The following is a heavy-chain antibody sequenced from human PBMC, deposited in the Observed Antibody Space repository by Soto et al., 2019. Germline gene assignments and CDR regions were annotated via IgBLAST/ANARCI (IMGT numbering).Heavy chain of an antibody. J-gene: IGHJ4*02. D-gene: IGHD6-6*01. V-gene: IGHV3-23*01. CDR1: GFTFSSYA. Sequence: GGALRLSCAASGFTFSSYALSWVRQAPGKGLEWVSAISGSGGSTYYADSVKGRFTISRDNSKNTLYLQMNSLRAEDTAVYYCAKDQAARPSVEFDYWGQGTLVTVSS. CDR3: AKDQAARPSVEFDY. CDR2: ISGSGGST.